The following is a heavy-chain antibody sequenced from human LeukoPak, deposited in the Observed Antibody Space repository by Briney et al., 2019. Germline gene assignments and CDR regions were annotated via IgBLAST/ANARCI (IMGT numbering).Heavy chain of an antibody. J-gene: IGHJ5*02. Sequence: SETLSLTCTVSGGSISSYYWSWIRQPPGKGLEWLGYIYYSGSTNYNPSLKSRVTISVDTSKNQFSLKVSSVTAADTAVYYRARGIRYCSSTSCYRRFHWFHLWGQGTLVTVSS. CDR3: ARGIRYCSSTSCYRRFHWFHL. D-gene: IGHD2-2*02. V-gene: IGHV4-59*01. CDR1: GGSISSYY. CDR2: IYYSGST.